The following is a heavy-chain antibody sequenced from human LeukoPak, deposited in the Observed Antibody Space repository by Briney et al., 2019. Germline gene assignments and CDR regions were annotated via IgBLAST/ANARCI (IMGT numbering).Heavy chain of an antibody. V-gene: IGHV4-39*01. CDR3: ARQPPGSYQWTFGY. D-gene: IGHD1-26*01. Sequence: SETLSLTCTVSGDSISSGTHFWGWIRQPPGKGLEWIGTIYYSGTTYYNPSLKSRVTISVDTSNNQFSLKLSSVTAADTAVYYCARQPPGSYQWTFGYWGQGTLVAVSS. J-gene: IGHJ4*02. CDR2: IYYSGTT. CDR1: GDSISSGTHF.